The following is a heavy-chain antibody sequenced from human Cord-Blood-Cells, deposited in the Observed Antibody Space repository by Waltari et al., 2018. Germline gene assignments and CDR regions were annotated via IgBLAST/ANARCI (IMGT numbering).Heavy chain of an antibody. Sequence: EVQLLESGGGLVQPGGSLRLSCAASGFTFSSYAMSWVRQAPGKGLEWVSAISGSGGSTYYADSVKGRFTISRDNSKNTLYLQMNSLRAEDTAVYYWAKDRVGIKAFDIWGQGTMVTVSS. CDR1: GFTFSSYA. CDR2: ISGSGGST. D-gene: IGHD2-21*01. J-gene: IGHJ3*02. V-gene: IGHV3-23*01. CDR3: AKDRVGIKAFDI.